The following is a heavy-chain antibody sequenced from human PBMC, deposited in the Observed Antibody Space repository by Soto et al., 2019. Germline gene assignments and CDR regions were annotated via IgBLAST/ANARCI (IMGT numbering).Heavy chain of an antibody. CDR2: ISTDNGNT. D-gene: IGHD2-2*01. CDR1: GYTFTSSG. V-gene: IGHV1-18*01. Sequence: SVKVSCKASGYTFTSSGISWVRQAPGQGLEWMGWISTDNGNTKYAQRLQGRVSMTTDTSTSTAYMDLRSLRSDDTAVYYCAREGLVLVPTIVNSAYYYYSMDVVGQGTTVTV. CDR3: AREGLVLVPTIVNSAYYYYSMDV. J-gene: IGHJ6*03.